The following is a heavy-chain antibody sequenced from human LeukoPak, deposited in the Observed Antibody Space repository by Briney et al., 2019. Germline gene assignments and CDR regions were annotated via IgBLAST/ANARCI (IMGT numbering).Heavy chain of an antibody. CDR2: ISNSSSYI. Sequence: GGSLRLSCAASGFTFSSYSMNWVRQAPGKGLEWVSSISNSSSYIYYADSVKGRFTISRDNAKNSLYLQMNSLRAEDTAVYYCARDSRTKRRYFDYWGQGTLVTVSS. CDR1: GFTFSSYS. V-gene: IGHV3-21*01. CDR3: ARDSRTKRRYFDY. J-gene: IGHJ4*02. D-gene: IGHD1-1*01.